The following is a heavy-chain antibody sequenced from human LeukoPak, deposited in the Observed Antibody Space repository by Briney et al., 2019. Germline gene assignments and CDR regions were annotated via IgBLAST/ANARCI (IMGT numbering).Heavy chain of an antibody. D-gene: IGHD6-13*01. CDR1: GFTFSSYS. Sequence: GGSLRLSCAASGFTFSSYSMNWVRQAPGKGLEWVSYISSSSTIYYADSVKGRFAISRDNAKNSLYLQMNSLRAEDTAVYYCARAYSSSWPMGLSAFDIWGQGTMVTVS. CDR2: ISSSSTI. J-gene: IGHJ3*02. V-gene: IGHV3-48*01. CDR3: ARAYSSSWPMGLSAFDI.